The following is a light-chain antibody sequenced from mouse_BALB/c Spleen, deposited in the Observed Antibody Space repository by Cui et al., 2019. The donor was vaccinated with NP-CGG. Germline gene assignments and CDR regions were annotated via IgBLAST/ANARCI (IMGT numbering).Light chain of an antibody. CDR2: GTN. CDR3: ALWCSNHWV. CDR1: TGAVTTNNY. Sequence: QAGVTQESALTTSPGETVTLTCRSSTGAVTTNNYANWVQEKPDHLFTGLIGGTNNRVPGVPARFSGSLIGDKAALTITGAQTEDEAIYFCALWCSNHWVFGGGTKLTVL. J-gene: IGLJ1*01. V-gene: IGLV1*01.